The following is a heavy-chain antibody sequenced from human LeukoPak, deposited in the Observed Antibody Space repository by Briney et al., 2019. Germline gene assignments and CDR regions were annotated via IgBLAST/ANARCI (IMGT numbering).Heavy chain of an antibody. CDR2: IYYSGST. CDR3: ARDHSYGQFDY. D-gene: IGHD5-18*01. CDR1: GDSISSYY. V-gene: IGHV4-59*01. J-gene: IGHJ4*02. Sequence: PSETLSLTCTVSGDSISSYYWSWIRQPPGKGLEWIGYIYYSGSTNYNPSLKSRVTISVDTSKNQFSLKLSSVTAADTAVYYCARDHSYGQFDYWGQGTLVTVSS.